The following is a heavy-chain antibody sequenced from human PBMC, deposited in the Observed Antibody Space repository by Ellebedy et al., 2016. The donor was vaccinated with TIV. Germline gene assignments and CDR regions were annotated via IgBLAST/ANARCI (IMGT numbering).Heavy chain of an antibody. D-gene: IGHD6-13*01. Sequence: GESLKISCAASGFPFSSYAMSWVRQPPGKGLEWVSSISDSGGNTCYADSVRGRFTFSRDNSKNTLYLQMNSLRAEDTAVYYCAKGWLGAGAGTDFDYWGRGTLVTVSS. V-gene: IGHV3-23*01. CDR3: AKGWLGAGAGTDFDY. J-gene: IGHJ4*02. CDR2: ISDSGGNT. CDR1: GFPFSSYA.